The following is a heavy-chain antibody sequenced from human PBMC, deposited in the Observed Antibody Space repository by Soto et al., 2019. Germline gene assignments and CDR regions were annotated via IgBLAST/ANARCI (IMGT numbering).Heavy chain of an antibody. J-gene: IGHJ4*02. V-gene: IGHV4-4*02. CDR1: SGSISSSNW. CDR3: ARAYSCSWLRAELDY. Sequence: QVQLQESGPGLVKPSGTLSLTCAVSSGSISSSNWYSWVRQPPGKGLEWIGEIYHSGTTNYNPSLKSRVTISVDKSKNQFSLKLSSVTAADTAVYYCARAYSCSWLRAELDYWGQGTPVTVSS. CDR2: IYHSGTT. D-gene: IGHD6-13*01.